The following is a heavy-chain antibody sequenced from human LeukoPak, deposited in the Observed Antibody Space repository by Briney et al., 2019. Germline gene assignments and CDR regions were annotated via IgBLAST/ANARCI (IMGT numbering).Heavy chain of an antibody. CDR2: IIPIFGTA. D-gene: IGHD2-15*01. CDR1: GYTFTSYG. J-gene: IGHJ6*03. CDR3: ARDQDDSDPYYYYYMDV. V-gene: IGHV1-69*06. Sequence: ASVKVSCKASGYTFTSYGISWVRQAPGQGLEWMGGIIPIFGTANYAQKFQGRVTITADKSTSTAYMELSSLRSEDTAVYYCARDQDDSDPYYYYYMDVWGKGTTVTVSS.